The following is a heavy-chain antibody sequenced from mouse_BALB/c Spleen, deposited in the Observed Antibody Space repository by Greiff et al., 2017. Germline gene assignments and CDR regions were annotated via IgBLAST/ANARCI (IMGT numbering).Heavy chain of an antibody. V-gene: IGHV3-6*02. D-gene: IGHD2-14*01. CDR2: ISYDGSN. Sequence: EVKLEESGPGLVKPSQSLSLTCSVTGYSITSGYYWNWIRQFPGNQLEWMGYISYDGSNNYNPSLKNRISITRDTSKNQFFLKLNSVTTEDTATYYCAREGYDPFAYWGQGTLVTVSA. J-gene: IGHJ3*01. CDR1: GYSITSGYY. CDR3: AREGYDPFAY.